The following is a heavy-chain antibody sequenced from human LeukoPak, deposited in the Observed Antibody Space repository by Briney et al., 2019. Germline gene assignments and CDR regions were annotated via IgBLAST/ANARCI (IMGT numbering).Heavy chain of an antibody. CDR2: IRYDGTTK. Sequence: GGSLRLSCVASGFIFSSFGMHWVRQAPAKGLEWVAFIRYDGTTKYYADSVKGRFTISRDNSRNTLYLEMNSLRAEDTAVYYCAKISSHWGQGTLVTVSS. V-gene: IGHV3-30*02. CDR1: GFIFSSFG. J-gene: IGHJ4*02. D-gene: IGHD3-3*02. CDR3: AKISSH.